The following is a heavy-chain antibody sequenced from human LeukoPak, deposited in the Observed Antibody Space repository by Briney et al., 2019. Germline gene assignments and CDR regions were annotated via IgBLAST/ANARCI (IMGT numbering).Heavy chain of an antibody. CDR2: INHSGRT. CDR1: GGSISSYY. CDR3: ARVSGYCSNGVCRFEY. V-gene: IGHV4-34*01. Sequence: PSETLSLTCTVSGGSISSYYWSWIRQPPGRGLEWIGEINHSGRTNYNPSLKSRVTILVDTPKNQLSLKLNSVTAADTAVYYCARVSGYCSNGVCRFEYWGQGTLVTVSS. J-gene: IGHJ4*02. D-gene: IGHD2-8*01.